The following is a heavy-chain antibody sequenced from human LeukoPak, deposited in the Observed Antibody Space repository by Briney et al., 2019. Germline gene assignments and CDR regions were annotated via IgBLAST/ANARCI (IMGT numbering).Heavy chain of an antibody. CDR3: ARRALNYYDSSAQFDY. CDR2: INHSGST. V-gene: IGHV4-34*01. D-gene: IGHD3-22*01. J-gene: IGHJ4*02. Sequence: SETLSLTCAVYGGSFSGYYWSWIRQPPGKGLEWIGEINHSGSTYYNPSLKSRVTISVDTSKNQFSLKLSSVTAADTAVYYCARRALNYYDSSAQFDYWGQGTLVTVSS. CDR1: GGSFSGYY.